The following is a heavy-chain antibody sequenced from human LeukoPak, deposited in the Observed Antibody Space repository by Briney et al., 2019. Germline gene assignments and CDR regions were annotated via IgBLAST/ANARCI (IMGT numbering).Heavy chain of an antibody. V-gene: IGHV4-39*01. D-gene: IGHD4-17*01. J-gene: IGHJ6*03. Sequence: SETLSLTCTVSGGSISSSSYYWGWIRQPPGKGLEWIGSIYYSGSTYYNPSLKSRVTISVDTSKNQFSLKLSSVTAADTAVYYCARIPPPCGDRYYYYMDVWGKGTTVTVSS. CDR1: GGSISSSSYY. CDR2: IYYSGST. CDR3: ARIPPPCGDRYYYYMDV.